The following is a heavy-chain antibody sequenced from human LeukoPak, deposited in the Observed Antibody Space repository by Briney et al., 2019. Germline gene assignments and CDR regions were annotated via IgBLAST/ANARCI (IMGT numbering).Heavy chain of an antibody. V-gene: IGHV4-34*01. Sequence: SETLSLTCAVYGGSFSGYYWSWIRQPPGKGLEWIGEINHSGSTNYNPSLKSRVTISVDTSKNQFSLKLSSVTAADTAVYYRARGLTPGYWGQGTLVTVSS. D-gene: IGHD3-16*01. CDR3: ARGLTPGY. CDR1: GGSFSGYY. J-gene: IGHJ4*02. CDR2: INHSGST.